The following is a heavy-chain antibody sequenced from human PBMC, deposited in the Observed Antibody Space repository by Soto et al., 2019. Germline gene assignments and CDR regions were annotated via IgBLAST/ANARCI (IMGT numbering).Heavy chain of an antibody. CDR1: GFTFSNHW. J-gene: IGHJ4*02. CDR2: ITSDGSAT. V-gene: IGHV3-74*01. Sequence: PGGSMILSCAASGFTFSNHWMYWVRQAPGKGLAWVSRITSDGSATTYADSVKGRFTISRDNAKNTLYLQMNSLRAEDTAVYYCARALTITNYFDYWGQGTPVTVS. D-gene: IGHD1-1*01. CDR3: ARALTITNYFDY.